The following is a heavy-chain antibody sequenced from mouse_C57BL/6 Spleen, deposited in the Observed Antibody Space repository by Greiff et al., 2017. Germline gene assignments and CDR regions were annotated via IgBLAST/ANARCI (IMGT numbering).Heavy chain of an antibody. J-gene: IGHJ4*01. D-gene: IGHD1-1*01. Sequence: QVQLQQPGAELVKPGASVKLSCKASGYTFTSYWMHWVKQRPGQGLEWIGMIHPNSGSTNYNEKFKSKATLTVDKSSSTAYMQLSSLTSEDSAVYYCARSIYYYGSSYLYAMDYWGQGTSVTVSS. V-gene: IGHV1-64*01. CDR3: ARSIYYYGSSYLYAMDY. CDR1: GYTFTSYW. CDR2: IHPNSGST.